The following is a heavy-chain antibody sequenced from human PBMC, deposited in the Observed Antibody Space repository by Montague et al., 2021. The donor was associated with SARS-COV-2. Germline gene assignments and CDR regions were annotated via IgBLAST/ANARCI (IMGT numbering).Heavy chain of an antibody. CDR2: INHSGST. CDR3: VVVPLGPRGRGFDY. D-gene: IGHD2-15*01. V-gene: IGHV4-34*01. J-gene: IGHJ4*02. CDR1: GGSFSGYY. Sequence: SESLSLVYAVYGGSFSGYYWNWIRQPPVKGLEWIGEINHSGSTNYNPSLKSRVTISVDTSKNQFSLKLGSVTAADTAVYYCVVVPLGPRGRGFDYWGQGTLVTVSS.